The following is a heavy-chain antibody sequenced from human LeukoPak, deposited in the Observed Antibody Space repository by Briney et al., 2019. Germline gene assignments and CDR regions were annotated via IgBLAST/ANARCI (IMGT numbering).Heavy chain of an antibody. CDR1: GGSISSGGYS. CDR3: ARLTRAGQYYFDY. J-gene: IGHJ4*02. D-gene: IGHD6-19*01. CDR2: IYHSGST. Sequence: PSQTLSLTCAVSGGSISSGGYSWSWIRQPPGKGLEWIGYIYHSGSTYYNPSLKSRVTISVDRSKNQFSLKLSSVTAADTAVYYCARLTRAGQYYFDYWGQGTLVTVSS. V-gene: IGHV4-30-2*01.